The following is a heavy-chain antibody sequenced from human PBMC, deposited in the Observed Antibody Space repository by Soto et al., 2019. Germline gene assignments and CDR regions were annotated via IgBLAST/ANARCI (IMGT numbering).Heavy chain of an antibody. Sequence: PGGSLRLSCSASGFTFSSYAMHWVRQAPGKGLEYVSAISSNGGSTYYADSVKGRFTISRDNYKNTLYLQMSSLRAEDTAVYYCVKGEGYSYGYGPVFDYWGQGTLVTVSS. CDR2: ISSNGGST. CDR3: VKGEGYSYGYGPVFDY. J-gene: IGHJ4*02. D-gene: IGHD5-18*01. CDR1: GFTFSSYA. V-gene: IGHV3-64D*06.